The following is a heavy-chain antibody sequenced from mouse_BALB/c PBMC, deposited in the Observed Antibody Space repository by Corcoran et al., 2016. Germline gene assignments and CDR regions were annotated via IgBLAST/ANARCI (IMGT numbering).Heavy chain of an antibody. CDR2: IYPGRGIT. Sequence: QVQLQQPGAELVKPGASVKMSCKASGYTFTSYWINGVKQRPGQGLEWIGDIYPGRGITNYNEKFKSKATLTLDTSSSTAYMQLSSLTSEDSAVYYCSRRIYYGSSPYYYAMDYWGQGTSVTVSS. D-gene: IGHD1-1*01. J-gene: IGHJ4*01. CDR3: SRRIYYGSSPYYYAMDY. CDR1: GYTFTSYW. V-gene: IGHV1-55*01.